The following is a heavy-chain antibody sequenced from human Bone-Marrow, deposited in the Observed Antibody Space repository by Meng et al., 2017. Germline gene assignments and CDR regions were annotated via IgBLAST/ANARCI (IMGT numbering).Heavy chain of an antibody. CDR1: GFTFSSYG. D-gene: IGHD2-15*01. J-gene: IGHJ4*02. V-gene: IGHV3-33*01. CDR2: IWYDGSNK. CDR3: ARDLLPGLVVAATDDY. Sequence: GGSLRLSCAASGFTFSSYGMHWVRQAPGKGLEWVAVIWYDGSNKYYADSVKGRFTISRDNSKNTLYLQMNSLRAEDTAVYYCARDLLPGLVVAATDDYWGQGTLVTVSS.